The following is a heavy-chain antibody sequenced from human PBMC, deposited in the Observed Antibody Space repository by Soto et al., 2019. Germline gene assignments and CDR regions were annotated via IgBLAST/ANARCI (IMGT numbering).Heavy chain of an antibody. V-gene: IGHV3-73*02. J-gene: IGHJ4*02. CDR1: GFTFSGSA. CDR3: VSPRVIVTAGPTFNN. Sequence: VQLVESGGGLVQPGGSLKLSCAASGFTFSGSAMHWVRQASGKGLEWVGRIRSKPNNYATEYTESMKGRFTISRDDSKNAGYRQRNRVKTEPTALYYGVSPRVIVTAGPTFNNWGQGTLAPVS. CDR2: IRSKPNNYAT. D-gene: IGHD6-13*01.